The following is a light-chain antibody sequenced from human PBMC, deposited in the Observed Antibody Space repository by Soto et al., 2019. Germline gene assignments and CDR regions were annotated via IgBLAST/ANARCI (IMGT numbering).Light chain of an antibody. CDR1: SSNIGGNS. CDR2: DDN. CDR3: ATWDGSLPGEV. J-gene: IGLJ2*01. V-gene: IGLV1-51*01. Sequence: QSVLTQPPSVSAAPGQKVTISCSGSSSNIGGNSVSWYQQLPETAPKLLIYDDNKRPSGIPDRFSGSKSGTSGTLDITGLQTGDEADYYCATWDGSLPGEVFGGGTKVTVL.